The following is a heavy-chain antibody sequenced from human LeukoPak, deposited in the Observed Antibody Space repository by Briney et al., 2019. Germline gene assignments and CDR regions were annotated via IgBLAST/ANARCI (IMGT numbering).Heavy chain of an antibody. CDR3: ARANFLYCSSTSCLFDY. J-gene: IGHJ4*02. CDR2: INPNSGGT. CDR1: GNTFTDYY. V-gene: IGHV1-2*04. D-gene: IGHD2-2*01. Sequence: ALVKVSCKASGNTFTDYYMHWVRLAPGQGLEWMGWINPNSGGTNYVQKFQGWVTMTRDTSINTAYMELSRLTSDDTAVYYCARANFLYCSSTSCLFDYWGQGTLVTVSS.